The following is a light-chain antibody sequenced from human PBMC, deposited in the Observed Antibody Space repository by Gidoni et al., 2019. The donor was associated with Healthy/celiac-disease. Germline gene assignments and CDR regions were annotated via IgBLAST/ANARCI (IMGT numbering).Light chain of an antibody. V-gene: IGKV1-33*01. CDR3: QQYDNLPPLYT. J-gene: IGKJ2*01. CDR2: DES. CDR1: QDISNY. Sequence: DIQMTQSPSSLSASLGDRSTITCHASQDISNYLNWYQQKTGKAPKLLIYDESNLETGVPSRFSGSGSGTDFTFTISSMQPEDIATYYCQQYDNLPPLYTFGQXTKLEIK.